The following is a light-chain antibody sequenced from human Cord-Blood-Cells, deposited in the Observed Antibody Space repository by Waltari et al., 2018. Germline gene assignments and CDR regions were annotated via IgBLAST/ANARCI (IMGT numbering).Light chain of an antibody. CDR2: DVS. CDR1: SSDVGGYNY. CDR3: SSYTSSSTLV. Sequence: QSALTQPASVSGSPGQSITISCTGTSSDVGGYNYVSWYQQPPGKAPKLMIYDVSKRPSGVSNRFSGSKSVNAASLTISGLQAEDEADYYCSSYTSSSTLVFGGGTKLTVL. J-gene: IGLJ3*02. V-gene: IGLV2-14*01.